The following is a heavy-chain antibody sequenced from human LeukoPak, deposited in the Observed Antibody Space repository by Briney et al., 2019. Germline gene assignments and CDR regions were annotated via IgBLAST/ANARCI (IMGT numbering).Heavy chain of an antibody. Sequence: SETPSLTCTVSGGSISSGDYYWSWIRQPPGKGLEWIGYIYYSGSTYYNPSLKSRVTISVDTSKNQFSLKLSSVTAADTAVYYCARGTVGAIVYWGQGTLVTVSS. V-gene: IGHV4-30-4*08. D-gene: IGHD1-26*01. CDR3: ARGTVGAIVY. CDR1: GGSISSGDYY. CDR2: IYYSGST. J-gene: IGHJ4*02.